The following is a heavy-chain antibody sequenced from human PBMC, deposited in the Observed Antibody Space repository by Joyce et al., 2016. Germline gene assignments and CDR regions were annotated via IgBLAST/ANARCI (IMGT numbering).Heavy chain of an antibody. J-gene: IGHJ3*02. Sequence: QEQLEESGGGVVQPGTSLRLSCTASGSIFSGYAMNWVRQAPGKGLEWVAIISYDRPNKCYADSVRGRFTISRDNYKNTLFLQMNSLTIEDAGVYYCARRSGIPAGRRPGAFDMWGQGTVVTVSS. V-gene: IGHV3-30*04. CDR2: ISYDRPNK. D-gene: IGHD6-13*01. CDR1: GSIFSGYA. CDR3: ARRSGIPAGRRPGAFDM.